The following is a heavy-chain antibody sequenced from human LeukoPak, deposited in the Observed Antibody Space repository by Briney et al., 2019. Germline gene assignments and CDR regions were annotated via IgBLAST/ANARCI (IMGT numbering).Heavy chain of an antibody. D-gene: IGHD1-7*01. CDR1: GYTFTSYD. CDR3: ARGITGTTFFRYYYYYMDV. V-gene: IGHV1-8*03. CDR2: MNPNSGNT. Sequence: ASVKVSCKASGYTFTSYDINWVRQATGQGLEWMGWMNPNSGNTGYAQKFQGRVTITRNTSISTAYMELSSLRSEDTAVYYCARGITGTTFFRYYYYYMDVWGKGTTVTVSS. J-gene: IGHJ6*03.